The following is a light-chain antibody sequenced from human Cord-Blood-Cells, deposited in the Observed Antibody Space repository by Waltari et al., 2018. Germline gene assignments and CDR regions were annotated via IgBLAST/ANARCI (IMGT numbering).Light chain of an antibody. V-gene: IGKV4-1*01. CDR1: QSVLYSSNNKNY. Sequence: DIAMTQSPDSLAVSLGERATINYKSSQSVLYSSNNKNYLALYQQKPELPPKLLIYWASTRESGVPDRFSGSGSGTDFTLTISSLQAEDVAVYYCQQYYITPRTFGQGTKVEIK. CDR2: WAS. CDR3: QQYYITPRT. J-gene: IGKJ1*01.